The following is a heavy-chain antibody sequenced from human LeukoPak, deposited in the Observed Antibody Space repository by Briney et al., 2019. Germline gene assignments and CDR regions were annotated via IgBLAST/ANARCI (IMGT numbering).Heavy chain of an antibody. V-gene: IGHV4-30-2*01. CDR2: IYHSGST. J-gene: IGHJ5*02. CDR3: ARGLNCSSTSCYQVKWFDP. CDR1: GGSISSGGYS. Sequence: PSETLSLTCAVSGGSISSGGYSWSWIRQPPGKGLEWVGYIYHSGSTNHNPSLKSRVTISVDTSKNQFSLKLSSVTAADTAMYYCARGLNCSSTSCYQVKWFDPWGQGTLVTVSS. D-gene: IGHD2-2*01.